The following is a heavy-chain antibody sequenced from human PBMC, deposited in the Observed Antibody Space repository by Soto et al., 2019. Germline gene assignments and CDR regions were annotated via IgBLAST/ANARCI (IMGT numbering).Heavy chain of an antibody. CDR3: ARELRFLEWSDYYYYGMDV. J-gene: IGHJ6*02. Sequence: ASVKVSCKASGYAFTIYYIRWVRQAPGQGLEWMGIINPSGGSTSYAQKFQGRVTMTRDTSTGTVYMELSSLRSEDTAVYYCARELRFLEWSDYYYYGMDVWGQGTTVTVSS. CDR1: GYAFTIYY. CDR2: INPSGGST. V-gene: IGHV1-46*01. D-gene: IGHD3-3*01.